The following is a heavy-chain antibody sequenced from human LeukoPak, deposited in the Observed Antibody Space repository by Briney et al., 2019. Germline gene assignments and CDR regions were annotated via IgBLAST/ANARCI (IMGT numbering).Heavy chain of an antibody. CDR1: GFTFSTYG. CDR2: IRYDGSNK. CDR3: AKETVVTPIGYFDY. Sequence: GGSLRLSCAASGFTFSTYGMHWVRQAPGKGLEWVAFIRYDGSNKYYADSVKGRFTISRDNSKNTLYLQMNSLRAEDTTVYYCAKETVVTPIGYFDYWGQGTLVTVSS. J-gene: IGHJ4*02. D-gene: IGHD4-23*01. V-gene: IGHV3-30*02.